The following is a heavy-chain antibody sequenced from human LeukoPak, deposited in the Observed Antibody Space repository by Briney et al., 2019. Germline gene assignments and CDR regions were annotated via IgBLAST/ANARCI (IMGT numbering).Heavy chain of an antibody. D-gene: IGHD6-19*01. Sequence: GGSLRLSCAASGFTFSSYSMNWVRQAPGKGLEWVSSISSSSSYIYYADSVKGRFTISRDNAKNSLYLQMNSLRAEDTAVYYCASMVWAGTFAFDIWGQGTMVTVSS. V-gene: IGHV3-21*01. J-gene: IGHJ3*02. CDR3: ASMVWAGTFAFDI. CDR2: ISSSSSYI. CDR1: GFTFSSYS.